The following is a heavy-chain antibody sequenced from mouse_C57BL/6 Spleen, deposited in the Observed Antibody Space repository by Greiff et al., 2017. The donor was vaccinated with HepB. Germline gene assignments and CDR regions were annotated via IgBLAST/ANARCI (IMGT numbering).Heavy chain of an antibody. CDR2: IDPANGNT. CDR1: GFNIKNTY. CDR3: GAGYYYGSSYAYWYFDV. Sequence: DVKLVESVAELVRPGASVKLSCTASGFNIKNTYMHWVKQRPEQGLEWIGRIDPANGNTKYAPKFQGKATITADTSSNTAYLQLSSLTSEDTAIYYCGAGYYYGSSYAYWYFDVWGTGTTVTVSS. D-gene: IGHD1-1*01. V-gene: IGHV14-3*01. J-gene: IGHJ1*03.